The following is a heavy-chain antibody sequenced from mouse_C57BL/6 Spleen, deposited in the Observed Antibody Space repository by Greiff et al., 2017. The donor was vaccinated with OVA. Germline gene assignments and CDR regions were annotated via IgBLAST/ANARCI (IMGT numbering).Heavy chain of an antibody. CDR1: GYTFTSYW. V-gene: IGHV1-69*01. Sequence: VQLQQPGAELVMPGASVKLSCKASGYTFTSYWMHWVKQRPGQGLEWIGEIDPSDSYTNYNQKFKGKSTLTVDKSSSTAYMQLSSLTSEDSAVYYCARKEEIRRGFAYWGQGTLVTVSA. J-gene: IGHJ3*01. CDR2: IDPSDSYT. CDR3: ARKEEIRRGFAY.